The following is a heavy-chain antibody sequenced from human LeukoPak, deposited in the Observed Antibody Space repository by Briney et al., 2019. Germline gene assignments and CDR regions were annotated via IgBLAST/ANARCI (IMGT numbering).Heavy chain of an antibody. D-gene: IGHD2-2*01. CDR1: GFPFSNYA. J-gene: IGHJ6*03. Sequence: GGSLRLSCAASGFPFSNYAMSWVRQAPGKGLEWVSSISSSSRYIYYADSVKGRFTISRDDGKNSLYLLMNSLRVEDTAVYYCARAFDTSWDYYYMDVWGKGTTVTVSS. CDR2: ISSSSRYI. V-gene: IGHV3-21*01. CDR3: ARAFDTSWDYYYMDV.